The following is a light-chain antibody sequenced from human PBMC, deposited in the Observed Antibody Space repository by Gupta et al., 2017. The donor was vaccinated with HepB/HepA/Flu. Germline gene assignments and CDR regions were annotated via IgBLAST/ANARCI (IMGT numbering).Light chain of an antibody. CDR1: ISDVGEYNY. CDR2: EVT. Sequence: QSALIHPSSASASPGQSVTTSCTGTISDVGEYNYVAWYQQHPGNAPKLMIHEVTKRPSGVPDRFSGSKSGNTSSLTVSGLQPEDEAVYYCSSVAGYNHFRLFVGGTKLTVL. CDR3: SSVAGYNHFRL. J-gene: IGLJ3*02. V-gene: IGLV2-8*01.